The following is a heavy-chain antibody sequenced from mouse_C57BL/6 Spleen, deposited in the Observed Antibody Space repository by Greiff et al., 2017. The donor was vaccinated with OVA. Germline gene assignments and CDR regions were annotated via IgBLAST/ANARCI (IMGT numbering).Heavy chain of an antibody. CDR3: ATQREIYYGLRALDY. V-gene: IGHV1-42*01. Sequence: EVQLQQSGPELVKPGASVKISCKASGYSFTGYYMNWVKQSPEKSLEWIGEINPSTGGTTYNQKFKGKATLTVDKSSSTAYMQLKSLTSEDSAVYYCATQREIYYGLRALDYWGQGTTLTVSS. J-gene: IGHJ2*01. D-gene: IGHD2-2*01. CDR1: GYSFTGYY. CDR2: INPSTGGT.